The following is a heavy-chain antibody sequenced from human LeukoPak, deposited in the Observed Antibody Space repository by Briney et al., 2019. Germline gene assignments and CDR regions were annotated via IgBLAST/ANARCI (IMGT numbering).Heavy chain of an antibody. Sequence: SETLSLTCTVSGGSISSYYWSWIRQPPGKGLEWIGYIYYSGSTNYNPSLKSRVTISVDTSKTQFSLKLSSVTAADTAVYYCARFVTGDGAFDIWGQGTMVTVSS. CDR1: GGSISSYY. J-gene: IGHJ3*02. D-gene: IGHD7-27*01. CDR3: ARFVTGDGAFDI. CDR2: IYYSGST. V-gene: IGHV4-59*08.